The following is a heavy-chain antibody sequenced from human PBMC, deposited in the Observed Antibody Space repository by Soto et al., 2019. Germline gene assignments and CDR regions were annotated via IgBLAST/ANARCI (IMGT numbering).Heavy chain of an antibody. CDR2: ISYDESNK. CDR3: ARSVIAAAGYYYYYGMDV. D-gene: IGHD6-13*01. Sequence: PGGSVRLSXAASGFTFSSYAMHWVRQAPGKGLEWVAVISYDESNKYYADSVKGRFTISRDNAKNTLYLQMNSLRAEDTAVYYCARSVIAAAGYYYYYGMDVWGQGTTVTVSS. V-gene: IGHV3-30-3*01. J-gene: IGHJ6*02. CDR1: GFTFSSYA.